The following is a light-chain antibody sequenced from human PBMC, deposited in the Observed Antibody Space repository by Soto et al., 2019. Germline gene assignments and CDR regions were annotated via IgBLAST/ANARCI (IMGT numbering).Light chain of an antibody. CDR1: SSDIGAYNR. Sequence: QSALTQPPSVSGSPGQSVTISCTGTSSDIGAYNRVSWYQQPPGTAPKLMIYEVRDRTSGVPDLFSGSKSGNTASLTISGLQAEDEADYYCSSYTSSNTLIFGGGTKLTVL. CDR2: EVR. J-gene: IGLJ2*01. V-gene: IGLV2-18*02. CDR3: SSYTSSNTLI.